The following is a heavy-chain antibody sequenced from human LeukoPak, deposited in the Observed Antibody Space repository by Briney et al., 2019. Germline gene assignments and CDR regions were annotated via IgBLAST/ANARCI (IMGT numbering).Heavy chain of an antibody. J-gene: IGHJ3*02. D-gene: IGHD3-3*01. V-gene: IGHV3-9*01. Sequence: PGRSLRLSCAASGFTFDDYAMHWVRQAPGKGLEWVSGISWNSGSIGYADSVKGRFTISRDNSKNTLYLQMNSLRAEDTAVYYCAKDRGPVTIFGVVTPYDAFDIWGQGTMVTVSS. CDR3: AKDRGPVTIFGVVTPYDAFDI. CDR1: GFTFDDYA. CDR2: ISWNSGSI.